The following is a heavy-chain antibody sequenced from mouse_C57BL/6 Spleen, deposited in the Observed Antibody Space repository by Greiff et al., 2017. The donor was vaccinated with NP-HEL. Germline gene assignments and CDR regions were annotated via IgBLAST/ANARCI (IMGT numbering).Heavy chain of an antibody. V-gene: IGHV1-64*01. J-gene: IGHJ2*01. CDR1: GYTFTSYW. Sequence: VQLQQPGAELVKPGASVKLSCKASGYTFTSYWMHWVKQRPGQGLEWIGMIHPNSGSTNYNEKFKSKATLTVDKSSSTAYMQLSSLTSEDSAVYYCARVTTVVPLFDYWGQGTTLTVSS. CDR2: IHPNSGST. D-gene: IGHD1-1*01. CDR3: ARVTTVVPLFDY.